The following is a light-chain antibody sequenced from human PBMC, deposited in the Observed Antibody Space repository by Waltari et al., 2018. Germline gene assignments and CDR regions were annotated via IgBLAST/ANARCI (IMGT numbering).Light chain of an antibody. Sequence: DIQMTQSPSTLSASIGDRVTITCRASQSLSNWLAWYQQKPGKAPKLLIYGASSLESGVPSRFSGSGSGTEFTLTISSLQPEDFATYYCQQSYSTPRTFGQGTKVEIK. CDR3: QQSYSTPRT. J-gene: IGKJ1*01. CDR1: QSLSNW. V-gene: IGKV1-5*01. CDR2: GAS.